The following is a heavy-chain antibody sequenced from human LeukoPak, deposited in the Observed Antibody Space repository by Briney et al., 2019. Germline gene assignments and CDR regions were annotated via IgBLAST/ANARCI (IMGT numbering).Heavy chain of an antibody. D-gene: IGHD5-18*01. Sequence: GGSLRLSCAASGFTFSSYAMHWVRQAPGKGLEWVAVISYDGRNKYYADSVKGRFTISRDNSKNTLYLQMNSLRAEDTAVYYCARVDTAMATDHFYYYYYGMDVWGQGTTVTVSS. CDR1: GFTFSSYA. CDR2: ISYDGRNK. CDR3: ARVDTAMATDHFYYYYYGMDV. V-gene: IGHV3-30*04. J-gene: IGHJ6*02.